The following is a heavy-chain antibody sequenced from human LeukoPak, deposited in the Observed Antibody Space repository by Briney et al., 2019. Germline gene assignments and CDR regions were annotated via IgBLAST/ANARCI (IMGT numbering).Heavy chain of an antibody. V-gene: IGHV1-2*02. CDR1: GYTFTGYY. CDR2: INPNSGGT. J-gene: IGHJ4*02. CDR3: ARGQVLRYFDWLTGDYYFDY. Sequence: ASVKVSCKASGYTFTGYYMHWVRQAPGQGLEWMGWINPNSGGTNYAQKFQGRVTMTRDTSISTAYMELRSLRSDDTAVYYCARGQVLRYFDWLTGDYYFDYWGQGTLVTVSS. D-gene: IGHD3-9*01.